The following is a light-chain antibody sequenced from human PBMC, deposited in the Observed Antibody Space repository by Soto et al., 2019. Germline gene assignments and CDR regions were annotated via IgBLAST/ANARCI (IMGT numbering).Light chain of an antibody. CDR2: SND. CDR1: SSNIGSNA. V-gene: IGLV1-44*01. J-gene: IGLJ3*02. CDR3: AAWDTSLYGPV. Sequence: QSVLTQPPSASGTPGQRVTISCSGSSSNIGSNAVNWYQHLPGTAPKLLIYSNDQRPSGVPDRFSGSKSGTSASLAISGLQSEDYADYYCAAWDTSLYGPVFGGGTKLTVL.